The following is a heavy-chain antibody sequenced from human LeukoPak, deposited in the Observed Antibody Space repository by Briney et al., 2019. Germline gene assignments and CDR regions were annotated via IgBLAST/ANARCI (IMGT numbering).Heavy chain of an antibody. CDR3: ARLANYDFWSGPYPHDAFDI. J-gene: IGHJ3*02. CDR1: GGSLRSYY. Sequence: SETLSLTCTVSGGSLRSYYWSWIRQPPGKGLELVGPIYYSGSTNYNPSLKSRVTISVDTSKSQFSLKLSSVTAADTAVYYCARLANYDFWSGPYPHDAFDIWGQGTMVTVSS. CDR2: IYYSGST. D-gene: IGHD3-3*01. V-gene: IGHV4-59*08.